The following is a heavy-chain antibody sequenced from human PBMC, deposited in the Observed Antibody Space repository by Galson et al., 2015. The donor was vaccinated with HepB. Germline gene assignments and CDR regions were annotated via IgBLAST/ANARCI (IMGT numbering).Heavy chain of an antibody. Sequence: SLRLSCAASGFTFSSYGMHWVRQAPGKGLEWVAVIWYDGSNNYYADSVKGRFTISRDNSKNTLYLQMNSLRAEDTAVYYCARGLLYGSGGYYDYGGQGTLVTVSS. V-gene: IGHV3-33*01. CDR1: GFTFSSYG. J-gene: IGHJ4*02. CDR3: ARGLLYGSGGYYDY. D-gene: IGHD3-10*01. CDR2: IWYDGSNN.